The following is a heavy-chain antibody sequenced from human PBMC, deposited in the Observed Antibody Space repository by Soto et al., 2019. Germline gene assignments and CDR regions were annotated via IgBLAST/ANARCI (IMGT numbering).Heavy chain of an antibody. D-gene: IGHD2-21*02. V-gene: IGHV1-3*01. CDR1: GYTFTSYA. CDR2: INAGNGNT. Sequence: GASVKVSCKASGYTFTSYAMHWVRQAPGQRLEWMGWINAGNGNTKYSQKFQGRVTITRDTSASTAYMELSSLRSEDTAVYYCARWKCGGDCYGGVYYYYYGMDVWGQGTTVTVSS. CDR3: ARWKCGGDCYGGVYYYYYGMDV. J-gene: IGHJ6*02.